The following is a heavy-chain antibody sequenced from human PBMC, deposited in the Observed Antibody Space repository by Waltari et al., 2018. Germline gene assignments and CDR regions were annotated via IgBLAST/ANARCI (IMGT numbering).Heavy chain of an antibody. CDR3: ARDSPKYSSPDWYFDL. V-gene: IGHV4-34*01. J-gene: IGHJ2*01. CDR2: INHSGST. CDR1: GGSFSGYY. Sequence: QVQLQQWGAGLLKPSETLSLTCAVYGGSFSGYYWRWIRQPPGKGLEWIGEINHSGSTNYTPSLKSRVTISVDTSKNQFSLKLSSVTAADTAVYYCARDSPKYSSPDWYFDLWGRGTLVTVSS. D-gene: IGHD6-6*01.